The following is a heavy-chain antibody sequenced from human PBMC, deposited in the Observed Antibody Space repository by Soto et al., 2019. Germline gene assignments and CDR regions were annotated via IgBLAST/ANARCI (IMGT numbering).Heavy chain of an antibody. V-gene: IGHV4-34*01. CDR3: ARNGRTVVVIAIPSNWFDP. J-gene: IGHJ5*02. CDR1: GGSFSGYY. D-gene: IGHD2-21*01. Sequence: QVQLQQWGAGLLKPSETLSLTCAVYGGSFSGYYWSWIRQPPGKGLEWIGEINHSGSTNYNPSLKSRVTISVDTSKNQFSLKLSSVTAADTAVYYCARNGRTVVVIAIPSNWFDPWGQGTLVTVSS. CDR2: INHSGST.